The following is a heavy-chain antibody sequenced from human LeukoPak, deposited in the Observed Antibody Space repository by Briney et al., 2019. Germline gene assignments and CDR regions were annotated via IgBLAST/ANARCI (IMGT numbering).Heavy chain of an antibody. CDR3: AREAWLQSYFDY. CDR1: GGTFSSYA. V-gene: IGHV1-69*13. J-gene: IGHJ4*02. Sequence: ASVKVSCKASGGTFSSYAISLVRHAPGQGLESMGGIIPILCTANYPQKFQGRVTITEDESTSTAYMEMSSLRSEDTAVYYCAREAWLQSYFDYWGQGKLVTVSS. D-gene: IGHD5-24*01. CDR2: IIPILCTA.